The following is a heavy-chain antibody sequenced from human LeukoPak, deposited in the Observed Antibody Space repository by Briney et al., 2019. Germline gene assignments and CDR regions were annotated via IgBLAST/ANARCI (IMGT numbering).Heavy chain of an antibody. CDR1: GFIFSSYS. V-gene: IGHV3-21*01. CDR2: ISSSSSYI. Sequence: GGSLRLSCAASGFIFSSYSMNWVRQAPGKGLEWVSSISSSSSYIYYADSGRGRFTISRDNAKNSLYLQMNSLRAEDTAVYYCAREGGYSSSWNYFDYWGQGTLVTVSS. J-gene: IGHJ4*02. CDR3: AREGGYSSSWNYFDY. D-gene: IGHD6-13*01.